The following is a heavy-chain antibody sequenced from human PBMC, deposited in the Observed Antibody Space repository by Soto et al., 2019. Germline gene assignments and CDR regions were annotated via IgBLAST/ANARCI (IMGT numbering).Heavy chain of an antibody. Sequence: SGPTLVNPTQTLTLTCTFSGFSLSTSGMCVSWIRQPPGRALEWLARIDWDDDKYYSTSLKTRLTISKDTSKNQVVLTMTNMDPVDTATYYCARINYYDSSGSVVDYWGQGTLVTVSS. V-gene: IGHV2-70*11. CDR1: GFSLSTSGMC. CDR2: IDWDDDK. J-gene: IGHJ4*02. CDR3: ARINYYDSSGSVVDY. D-gene: IGHD3-22*01.